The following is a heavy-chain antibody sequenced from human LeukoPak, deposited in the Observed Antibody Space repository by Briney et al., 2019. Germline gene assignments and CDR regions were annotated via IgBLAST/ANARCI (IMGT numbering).Heavy chain of an antibody. V-gene: IGHV1-18*01. CDR3: AKDLCSSTSRYWEGAFDI. J-gene: IGHJ3*02. CDR2: ISAYNGNT. D-gene: IGHD2-2*01. CDR1: GYTFTSYG. Sequence: ASVKVSCKASGYTFTSYGISWVRQAPGQGLEWMGWISAYNGNTNYAQKLQGRVTMTTGTSTSTAYMELRSLRSDDTAVYYCAKDLCSSTSRYWEGAFDIWGQGTMVTVSS.